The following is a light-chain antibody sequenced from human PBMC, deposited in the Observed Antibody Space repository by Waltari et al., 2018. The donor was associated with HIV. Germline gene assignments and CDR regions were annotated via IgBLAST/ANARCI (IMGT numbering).Light chain of an antibody. J-gene: IGLJ2*01. CDR3: QAWDSSTVV. CDR2: QAT. Sequence: SYELNQPPSVSVSPGQTASITCSGDKLGDKYACWYQQKPGQSPVLVMYQATKRPSEIPERFSGSNSGNTATLTISGTQAMDEADYYGQAWDSSTVVFGGGTKLTVL. V-gene: IGLV3-1*01. CDR1: KLGDKY.